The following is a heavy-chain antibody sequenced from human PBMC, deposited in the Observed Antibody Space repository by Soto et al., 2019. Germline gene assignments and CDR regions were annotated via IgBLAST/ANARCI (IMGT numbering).Heavy chain of an antibody. D-gene: IGHD7-27*01. Sequence: GSLRHSYAASGFIFSSFGMHWVRQAPGKGLEWVANIWYDGSNTYYADSVKGRFTISRENSRNTLYLQMNSLRAEDTAVYHCVRDLLGSGGHFDYWGQGTPVTVSS. CDR1: GFIFSSFG. J-gene: IGHJ4*02. CDR2: IWYDGSNT. CDR3: VRDLLGSGGHFDY. V-gene: IGHV3-33*01.